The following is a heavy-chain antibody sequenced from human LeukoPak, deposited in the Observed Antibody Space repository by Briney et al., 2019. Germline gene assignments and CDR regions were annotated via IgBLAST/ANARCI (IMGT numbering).Heavy chain of an antibody. D-gene: IGHD3-22*01. CDR1: GGSISSYF. CDR2: IYNSGST. V-gene: IGHV4-59*08. J-gene: IGHJ4*02. Sequence: SETLSLTCTVSGGSISSYFWSWIRQPPGKGLEWIGYIYNSGSTNYNPSLKSRLTVSIDTSKNQFSLKLNSVTAADTAVYYCARHANHYDSSGFYQYFDYWGQGTLVTVSS. CDR3: ARHANHYDSSGFYQYFDY.